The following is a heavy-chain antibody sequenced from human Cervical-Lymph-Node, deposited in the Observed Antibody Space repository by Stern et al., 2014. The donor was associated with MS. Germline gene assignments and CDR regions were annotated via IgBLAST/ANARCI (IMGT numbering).Heavy chain of an antibody. CDR1: GFAFSTYG. Sequence: VQLVESGGGVVQPGRSLRLSCSPSGFAFSTYGMHWVRQAPGKGLEWVPLISFDGAKTYYADSVKGRFTISRDNPKNTLYLQMKSLRGEDTAVYYCARGSDWYPLDYWGQGTLVTVSS. J-gene: IGHJ4*02. D-gene: IGHD6-19*01. CDR2: ISFDGAKT. V-gene: IGHV3-30*03. CDR3: ARGSDWYPLDY.